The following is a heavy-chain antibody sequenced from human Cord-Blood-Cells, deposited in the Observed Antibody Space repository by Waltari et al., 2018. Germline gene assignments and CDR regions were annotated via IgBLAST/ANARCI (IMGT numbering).Heavy chain of an antibody. CDR1: GFSLSTSGMC. CDR2: IDWDDDK. J-gene: IGHJ4*02. D-gene: IGHD1-20*01. CDR3: ARENNWNFDY. V-gene: IGHV2-70*15. Sequence: QVTLRESGPALVKPTQTLTLTCTSSGFSLSTSGMCVSWIRQPPGKALEWLTRIDWDDDKYYSTSLKTRLTISKDTSKNQVVLTMTNMDPVDTATYYCARENNWNFDYWGQGTLVTVSS.